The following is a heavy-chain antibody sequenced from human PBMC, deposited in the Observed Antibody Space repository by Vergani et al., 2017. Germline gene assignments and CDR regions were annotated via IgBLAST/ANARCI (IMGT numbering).Heavy chain of an antibody. CDR1: GDSVSSNSAA. CDR3: ARDPDHPWSGLDYYYGMDV. D-gene: IGHD3-3*01. J-gene: IGHJ6*02. V-gene: IGHV6-1*01. CDR2: TYYRSKWYN. Sequence: QVQLQQSGPGLVKPSQTLSLTCAISGDSVSSNSAAWHWIRQSPSRGLEWLGRTYYRSKWYNDYAVSVKSRITINPDTAKNQFSLQLNSVTPEDTAVYYCARDPDHPWSGLDYYYGMDVWGQGTTVTVSS.